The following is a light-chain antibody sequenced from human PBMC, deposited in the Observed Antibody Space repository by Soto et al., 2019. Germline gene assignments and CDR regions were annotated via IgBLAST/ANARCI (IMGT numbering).Light chain of an antibody. CDR2: DVS. V-gene: IGLV2-11*01. CDR3: CSYAGIYTVV. Sequence: QSALTQPRSVSGSPGQSVTISCTGTSSDVGGYNYVSWYQQHPGKAPKLMIYDVSKRPSGVPDRFSGSKSGNTASLTISGLQADDDADYYCCSYAGIYTVVFGGGTKLTVL. CDR1: SSDVGGYNY. J-gene: IGLJ2*01.